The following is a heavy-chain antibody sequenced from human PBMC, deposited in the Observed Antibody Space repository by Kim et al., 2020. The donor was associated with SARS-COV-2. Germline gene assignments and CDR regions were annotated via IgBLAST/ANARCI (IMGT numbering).Heavy chain of an antibody. Sequence: PSHKNRVTISVDASKTQFSLKLSSVTAADTAVYYCARSGNYYDSSGYLGYWGQGTLVTVSS. D-gene: IGHD3-22*01. CDR3: ARSGNYYDSSGYLGY. V-gene: IGHV4-59*01. J-gene: IGHJ4*02.